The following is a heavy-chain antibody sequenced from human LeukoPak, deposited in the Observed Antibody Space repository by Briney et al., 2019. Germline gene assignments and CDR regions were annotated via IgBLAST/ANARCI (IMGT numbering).Heavy chain of an antibody. D-gene: IGHD3-22*01. CDR1: GFIFSSYG. Sequence: GTSLRLSCAASGFIFSSYGMHWVRQAPGKGLEWVAVIWYDGSNKYYGDSVRDRFTISRDSSQNTLYLQMNSLRAEDTAVYYCARAPGTLKYYGSSGYMDFWGQGALVTVSS. CDR2: IWYDGSNK. J-gene: IGHJ4*02. V-gene: IGHV3-33*01. CDR3: ARAPGTLKYYGSSGYMDF.